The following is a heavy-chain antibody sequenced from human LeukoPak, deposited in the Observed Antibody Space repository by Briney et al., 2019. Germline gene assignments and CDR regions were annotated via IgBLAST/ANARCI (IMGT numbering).Heavy chain of an antibody. CDR2: INPNSGGT. J-gene: IGHJ4*02. CDR3: ASWFTVTTEAFFDY. D-gene: IGHD4-11*01. Sequence: GASVKVSFKASGYTFTGYYMHWVRQAPGQGLEWMGWINPNSGGTNYAQKFQGRVTMTRDTSISTAYMELSRLRSDDPAVYYCASWFTVTTEAFFDYWGQGTLVTVSS. CDR1: GYTFTGYY. V-gene: IGHV1-2*02.